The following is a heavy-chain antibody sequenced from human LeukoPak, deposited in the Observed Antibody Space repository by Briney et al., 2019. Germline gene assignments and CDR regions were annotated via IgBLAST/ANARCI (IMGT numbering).Heavy chain of an antibody. D-gene: IGHD3-10*01. V-gene: IGHV3-48*02. J-gene: IGHJ4*02. CDR1: GFTSSSYC. CDR3: ARDRFYGSGSYQNAGGCFDN. CDR2: ISSSSSTI. Sequence: GGSLRLSCAASGFTSSSYCMNWVRQAPGKGLEWVSYISSSSSTIFYADSVKGRFTVSRDNAKRSLYLQLNSLRDEDTALYYCARDRFYGSGSYQNAGGCFDNWGQGTLVTVSS.